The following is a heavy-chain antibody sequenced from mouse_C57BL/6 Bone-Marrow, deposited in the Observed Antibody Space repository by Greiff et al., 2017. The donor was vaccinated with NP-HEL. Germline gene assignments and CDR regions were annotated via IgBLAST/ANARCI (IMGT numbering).Heavy chain of an antibody. CDR1: GFTFSSYA. CDR3: TRDSIYYDYDGRYFDV. J-gene: IGHJ1*03. D-gene: IGHD2-4*01. V-gene: IGHV5-9-1*02. Sequence: EVKLQESGEGLVKPGGSLKLSCAASGFTFSSYAMSWVRQTPEKRLEWVAYISSGGDYIYYADTVKGRFTISRDNARNTLYLQMSSLKSEDTAMYYCTRDSIYYDYDGRYFDVWGTGTTVTVSS. CDR2: ISSGGDYI.